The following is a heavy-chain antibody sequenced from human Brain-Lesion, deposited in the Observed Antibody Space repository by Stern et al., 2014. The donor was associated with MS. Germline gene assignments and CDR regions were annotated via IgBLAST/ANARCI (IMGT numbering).Heavy chain of an antibody. CDR2: VSYDGSNK. CDR3: AKDRQYLTYFFDH. V-gene: IGHV3-30*18. J-gene: IGHJ5*02. Sequence: VPLLESGGGVVQPGRPLRLSCVASGFTFGSCAMHWVRQAPGKGLEWVAGVSYDGSNKYYADSVKGRFTISRDNSQNTLYMQMSSLRPEDTAVYYCAKDRQYLTYFFDHWGQGSLVTVSS. D-gene: IGHD2/OR15-2a*01. CDR1: GFTFGSCA.